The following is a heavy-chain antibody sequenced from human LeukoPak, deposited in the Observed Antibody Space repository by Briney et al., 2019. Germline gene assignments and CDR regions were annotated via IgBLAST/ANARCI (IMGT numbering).Heavy chain of an antibody. J-gene: IGHJ4*02. CDR1: GYSISRGYH. D-gene: IGHD1-1*01. CDR2: IHHSGST. CDR3: ARINWNPDY. Sequence: PSETLSLTCAVSGYSISRGYHWDWIRQPPGKGLEWIASIHHSGSTYYNPSLKSRVIMSVYTSKNQFSLKLSSVTAADTAVYCCARINWNPDYWGQGTLVTVSS. V-gene: IGHV4-38-2*01.